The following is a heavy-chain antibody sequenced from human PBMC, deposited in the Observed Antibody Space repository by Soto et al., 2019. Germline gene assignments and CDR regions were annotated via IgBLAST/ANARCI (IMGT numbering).Heavy chain of an antibody. V-gene: IGHV2-5*02. CDR1: GFSLSTSGVG. D-gene: IGHD2-2*02. CDR3: AHSQRSIPKYYFDY. Sequence: QITLKESGPTLVKPTQTLTLTCTFSGFSLSTSGVGVGWIRQPPGKALEWLALIYWDDDKRYSPSLKSRLTTXKXTYXNQVVLTMTNMDPVDTATYYCAHSQRSIPKYYFDYWGQGTLVTVSS. J-gene: IGHJ4*02. CDR2: IYWDDDK.